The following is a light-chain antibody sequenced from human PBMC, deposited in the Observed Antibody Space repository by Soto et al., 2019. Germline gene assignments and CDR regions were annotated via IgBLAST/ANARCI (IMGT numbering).Light chain of an antibody. CDR3: SSYAGSSTYV. CDR1: SSDVGGYNY. J-gene: IGLJ1*01. CDR2: EVT. Sequence: QSALTQPPSASGSPGQSVTISCPGTSSDVGGYNYVAWFQQHPGKAPKLMIYEVTKRPSGVPDRFSGSKSGNTASLTVSGLQAEDEADYYCSSYAGSSTYVFGTGTKLTVL. V-gene: IGLV2-8*01.